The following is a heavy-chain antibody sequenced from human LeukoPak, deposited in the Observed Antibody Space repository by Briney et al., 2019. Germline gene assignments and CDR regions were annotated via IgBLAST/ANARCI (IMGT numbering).Heavy chain of an antibody. J-gene: IGHJ4*02. Sequence: GGSLRLSCAASGFTFSNYGMHWVRQAPGKGLEWVAVISYGGSNKYYADSVKGRFTISRDNSKNTLYLQMNSLRAEDTAVYYCARGVLYYDFWSGYYNFDYWGQGTLVTVSS. CDR2: ISYGGSNK. CDR3: ARGVLYYDFWSGYYNFDY. CDR1: GFTFSNYG. V-gene: IGHV3-30*03. D-gene: IGHD3-3*01.